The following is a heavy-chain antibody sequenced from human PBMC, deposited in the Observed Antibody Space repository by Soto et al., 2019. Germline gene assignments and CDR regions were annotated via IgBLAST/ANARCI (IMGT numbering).Heavy chain of an antibody. CDR2: VISLFGTT. CDR3: AREVGYGDFSAARLD. D-gene: IGHD4-17*01. J-gene: IGHJ4*02. V-gene: IGHV1-69*01. Sequence: VQLMQSGAEVKKPGSSVKVSCKASGGTFSSHSINWVRQAPGQGLEWMGGVISLFGTTNYAHNFKGRVTSTADQSTSTAYMELNSLGSDDTAVYYCAREVGYGDFSAARLDWGQGTRVTVSS. CDR1: GGTFSSHS.